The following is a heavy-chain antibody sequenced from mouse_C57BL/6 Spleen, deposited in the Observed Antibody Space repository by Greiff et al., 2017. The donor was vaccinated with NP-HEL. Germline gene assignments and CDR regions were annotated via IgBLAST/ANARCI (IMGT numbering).Heavy chain of an antibody. J-gene: IGHJ2*01. D-gene: IGHD4-1*01. V-gene: IGHV1-64*01. CDR1: GYTFTSYW. CDR2: IHPNSGST. Sequence: QVHVKQSGAELVKPGASVKLSCKASGYTFTSYWMHWVKQRPGQGLEWIGMIHPNSGSTNYNEKFKSKATLTVDKSSSTAYMQLSSLTSEDSAVYYCARANWADYWGQGTTLTVSS. CDR3: ARANWADY.